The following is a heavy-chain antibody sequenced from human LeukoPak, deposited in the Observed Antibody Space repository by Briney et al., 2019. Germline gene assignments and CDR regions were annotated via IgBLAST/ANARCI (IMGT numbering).Heavy chain of an antibody. CDR1: GYSFTGYY. Sequence: ASVKVSCKASGYSFTGYYMHWVRQAPGQGLEWMGWINPNSGGTNYAQKFQGRVTMTRDTSISTAYMELSRLRSDDTAVYYCARRIAVAGRGYFDYWGQGTLVTVSS. D-gene: IGHD6-19*01. CDR3: ARRIAVAGRGYFDY. V-gene: IGHV1-2*02. J-gene: IGHJ4*02. CDR2: INPNSGGT.